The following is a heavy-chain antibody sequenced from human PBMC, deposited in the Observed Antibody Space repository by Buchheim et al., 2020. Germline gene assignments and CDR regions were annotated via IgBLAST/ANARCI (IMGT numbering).Heavy chain of an antibody. CDR3: ASILGYCTNGVCSRDWFDP. J-gene: IGHJ5*02. CDR2: ISSSSSYT. D-gene: IGHD2-8*01. Sequence: QVQLVESGGGLVKPGGSLRLSCAASGFTFSDYYMSWIRQAPGKGLEWVSYISSSSSYTNYADSVKGRFTISRDNAKNSLYLQMNSLRAEDTAVYYCASILGYCTNGVCSRDWFDPWGKGTL. V-gene: IGHV3-11*05. CDR1: GFTFSDYY.